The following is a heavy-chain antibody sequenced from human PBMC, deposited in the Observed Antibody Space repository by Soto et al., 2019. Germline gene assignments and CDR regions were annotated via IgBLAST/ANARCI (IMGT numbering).Heavy chain of an antibody. Sequence: QVQLQESGPGLVKPSETLSLTCTVSGGSISSYYWSWIRQPPGKGLEWIGYIYYSGSTNYNPSLKSRVTISVDTSKNQFSLKLSSVTAADTAVYYCARAHPSGSYYGTPFGHWFDPWGQGTLVTVSS. CDR2: IYYSGST. CDR1: GGSISSYY. D-gene: IGHD3-10*01. J-gene: IGHJ5*02. V-gene: IGHV4-59*01. CDR3: ARAHPSGSYYGTPFGHWFDP.